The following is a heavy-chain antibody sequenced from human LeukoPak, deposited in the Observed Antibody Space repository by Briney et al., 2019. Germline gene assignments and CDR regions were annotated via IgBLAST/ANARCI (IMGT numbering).Heavy chain of an antibody. CDR2: IYYSGST. Sequence: PSETLSLTCTVSGGSISSYYWSWIRQPPGKGLEWIGYIYYSGSTNYNPSLKSRVTISVDTSKNQFSLKLSSVTAADTAVYYCARGRADFWSGHHLDYWGQGTLVTVSS. D-gene: IGHD3-3*01. CDR1: GGSISSYY. V-gene: IGHV4-59*01. CDR3: ARGRADFWSGHHLDY. J-gene: IGHJ4*02.